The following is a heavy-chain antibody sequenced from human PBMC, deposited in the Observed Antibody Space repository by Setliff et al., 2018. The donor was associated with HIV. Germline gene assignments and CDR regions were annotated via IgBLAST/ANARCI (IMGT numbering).Heavy chain of an antibody. V-gene: IGHV4-31*01. CDR2: IYYSGSA. CDR1: GDSITNNNFF. J-gene: IGHJ4*02. Sequence: SETLSLTCTVSGDSITNNNFFWTWIRQHPGKGLEWIGYIYYSGSATYNPSLKSQASISVDTSRNEFSLKLSSVTAADTAVYFCARGGAFCGRDSCYYLDYWGQGNPVTVSS. D-gene: IGHD2-21*02. CDR3: ARGGAFCGRDSCYYLDY.